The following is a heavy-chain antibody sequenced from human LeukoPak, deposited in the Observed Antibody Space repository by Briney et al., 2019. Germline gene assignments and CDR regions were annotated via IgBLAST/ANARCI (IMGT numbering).Heavy chain of an antibody. V-gene: IGHV3-48*01. CDR1: GFTFSSYS. CDR2: ISSSSSTI. CDR3: AKDLAEDIVVVPAAIPHDY. Sequence: GGSLRLSCAASGFTFSSYSMNWACQAPGKGLEWVSYISSSSSTIYYADSVKGRFTISRDNSKNTLYLQMNSLRAEDTAVYYCAKDLAEDIVVVPAAIPHDYWGQGTLVTVSS. D-gene: IGHD2-2*02. J-gene: IGHJ4*02.